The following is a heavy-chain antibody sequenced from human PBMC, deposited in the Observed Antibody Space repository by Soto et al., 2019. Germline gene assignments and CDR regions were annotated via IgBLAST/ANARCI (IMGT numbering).Heavy chain of an antibody. D-gene: IGHD3-3*01. CDR3: ARDDWSLDYYYGMDV. Sequence: KPSETLSLTCTVSGGSISSGDYYWSWIRQPPGKGLEWIGYIYYSGSTYYNPSLKSRVTISVDTSKNQFSLKLSSVTAADTAVYYCARDDWSLDYYYGMDVWGQGTTVTVSS. CDR2: IYYSGST. CDR1: GGSISSGDYY. J-gene: IGHJ6*02. V-gene: IGHV4-30-4*01.